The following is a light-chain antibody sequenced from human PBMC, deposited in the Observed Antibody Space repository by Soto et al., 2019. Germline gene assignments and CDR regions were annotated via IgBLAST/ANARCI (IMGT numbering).Light chain of an antibody. Sequence: EIVMTQSPATLSVSPGERATFSCRASLSVSSDLAWYQQNPGQAPRLLIYGSSTRATGIQARFSGSGSGTEFTLTISSLQSEDFAVYYCQQYSNWPLTFGGGTKVEIK. J-gene: IGKJ4*01. CDR1: LSVSSD. CDR3: QQYSNWPLT. V-gene: IGKV3-15*01. CDR2: GSS.